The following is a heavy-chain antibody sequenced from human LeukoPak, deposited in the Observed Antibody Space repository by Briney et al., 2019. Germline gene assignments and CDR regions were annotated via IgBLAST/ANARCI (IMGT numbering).Heavy chain of an antibody. V-gene: IGHV4-30-4*01. Sequence: SETLSLTCTVSGGSISSGDYYWSWIRQPPGKGLEWIGYIYYSGSTYYNPSLKSRVTISVDTSKNQFSLKLSSVTAADTAVYYCARSQQTVAGLGSFDYWGQGTLVTVSS. CDR3: ARSQQTVAGLGSFDY. CDR2: IYYSGST. CDR1: GGSISSGDYY. D-gene: IGHD6-19*01. J-gene: IGHJ4*02.